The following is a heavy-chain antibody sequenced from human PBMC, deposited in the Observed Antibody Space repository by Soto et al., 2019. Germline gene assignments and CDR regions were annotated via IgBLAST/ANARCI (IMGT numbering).Heavy chain of an antibody. CDR3: AAGLGGLDV. D-gene: IGHD3-16*01. J-gene: IGHJ6*02. V-gene: IGHV1-58*01. CDR1: GFNFSSSA. Sequence: SVKVSCKASGFNFSSSAVQWVRQARGQRLEWIGWIVVGSGNTSYAHKFQERVSITRDMSTSTAYMELSSLMSEDTAIYYCAAGLGGLDVWGQGTTVTVSS. CDR2: IVVGSGNT.